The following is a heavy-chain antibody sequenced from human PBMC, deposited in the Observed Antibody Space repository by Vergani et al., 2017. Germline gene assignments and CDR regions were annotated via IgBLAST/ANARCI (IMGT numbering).Heavy chain of an antibody. CDR2: IYYSGTT. V-gene: IGHV4-39*01. Sequence: QVQLQESGPGLVKPSETLSLTCTVSGASIVSTSDYWAWIRQPPGKGLEWIATIYYSGTTYYNPSLKSRVTISIDTSKNQFSLKLTSVTATDTAMYYCAKQYASGSYKHWGQGTLVTVSS. CDR1: GASIVSTSDY. D-gene: IGHD3-10*01. J-gene: IGHJ4*02. CDR3: AKQYASGSYKH.